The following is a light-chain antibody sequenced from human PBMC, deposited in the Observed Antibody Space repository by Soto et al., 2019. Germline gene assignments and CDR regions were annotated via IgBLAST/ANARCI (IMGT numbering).Light chain of an antibody. CDR2: AAS. CDR1: QSISSY. J-gene: IGKJ5*01. V-gene: IGKV1-39*01. Sequence: DIRLTQSPSFLSASVGDRVTITCRASQSISSYLNWYQQKPGKAPKLLIYAASSLQSGVPSRFSGSGSGTDFTLTISSLQPEDFATYYCQQSYSTPITFGQGTRLEI. CDR3: QQSYSTPIT.